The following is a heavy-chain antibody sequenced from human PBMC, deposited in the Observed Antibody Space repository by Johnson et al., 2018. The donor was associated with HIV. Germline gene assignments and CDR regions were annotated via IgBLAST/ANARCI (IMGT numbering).Heavy chain of an antibody. CDR3: AKVPSWGVDAFDI. D-gene: IGHD7-27*01. CDR1: GFTFSSYG. V-gene: IGHV3-30*18. J-gene: IGHJ3*02. CDR2: ISYDGSNK. Sequence: QVQLVESGGGVVQPGRSLRLSCAASGFTFSSYGMHWVRQAPGKGLEWVAVISYDGSNKYYADSVKGRFTISRDNSKNTLYLQMNSLGAEDTAVYYCAKVPSWGVDAFDIWGQGTMFTVSS.